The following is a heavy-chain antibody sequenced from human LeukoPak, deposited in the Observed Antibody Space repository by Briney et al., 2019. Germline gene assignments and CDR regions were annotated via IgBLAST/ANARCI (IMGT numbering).Heavy chain of an antibody. Sequence: PGGSLRLSCAASGFTVSSNYMSWVRQAPGKGLEWVSVIYSGGSTYYADSVKGRFTISRDNSKNTLYLQMNSLRAEDTAVYYCARPAVFPVEGVGDYWGQGTLVTVSS. J-gene: IGHJ4*02. CDR1: GFTVSSNY. CDR3: ARPAVFPVEGVGDY. V-gene: IGHV3-66*04. D-gene: IGHD1-26*01. CDR2: IYSGGST.